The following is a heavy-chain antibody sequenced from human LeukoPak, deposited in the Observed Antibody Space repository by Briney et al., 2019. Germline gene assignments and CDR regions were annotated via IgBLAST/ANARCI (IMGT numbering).Heavy chain of an antibody. CDR1: GYTFTSYA. D-gene: IGHD2-2*02. CDR3: AREQGYCSSTSCYIPDAFDI. J-gene: IGHJ3*02. Sequence: ASVKVSCKASGYTFTSYAMNWVRQAPGQGLEWMGWLNTNTGNPTYAQGFTGRFVFSLDTSVSTAYLQISSLKAEDTAVYYCAREQGYCSSTSCYIPDAFDIWGQGTMVTVSS. CDR2: LNTNTGNP. V-gene: IGHV7-4-1*02.